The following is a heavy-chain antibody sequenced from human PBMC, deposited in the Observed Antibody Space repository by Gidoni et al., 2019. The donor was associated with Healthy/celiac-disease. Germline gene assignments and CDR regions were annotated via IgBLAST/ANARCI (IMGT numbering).Heavy chain of an antibody. CDR2: ISYDGSNK. CDR1: GFTFSSYA. CDR3: ARAKNYYGSGSLDY. V-gene: IGHV3-30-3*01. D-gene: IGHD3-10*01. J-gene: IGHJ4*02. Sequence: VQLVESGGGVVQPGRALRLSCAASGFTFSSYAMHWVRQAPGKGLEWVAVISYDGSNKYYADSVKGRFTISRDNSKNTLYLQMNSLRAEDTAVYYCARAKNYYGSGSLDYWGQGTLVTVSS.